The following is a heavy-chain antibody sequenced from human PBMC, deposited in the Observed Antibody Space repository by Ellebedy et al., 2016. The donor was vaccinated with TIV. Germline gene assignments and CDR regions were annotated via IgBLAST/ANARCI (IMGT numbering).Heavy chain of an antibody. J-gene: IGHJ4*02. Sequence: GGSLRLXXAASGFTFSDYSLHWVRQAPGKGLDWVSVISGSGGTTYYADSVKGRFTISRDNSKNTLYLQMNSLRADDTAVYYCAVTTGTATTSRFEYWGQGILVIVSS. D-gene: IGHD1-1*01. V-gene: IGHV3-23*01. CDR1: GFTFSDYS. CDR3: AVTTGTATTSRFEY. CDR2: ISGSGGTT.